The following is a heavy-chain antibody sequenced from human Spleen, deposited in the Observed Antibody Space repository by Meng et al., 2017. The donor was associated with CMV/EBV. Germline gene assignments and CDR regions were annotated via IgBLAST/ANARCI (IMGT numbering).Heavy chain of an antibody. D-gene: IGHD3-16*01. CDR1: GFTFSSYA. V-gene: IGHV3-30*04. Sequence: SGFTFSSYAMHWVRQAPGKGLEWVAVISYDGSNKYYADSVKGRFTISRDNSKNTLYLQMNSLRAEDTAVYYCARERWSAYDGDAFDIWGQGTMVTVSS. CDR3: ARERWSAYDGDAFDI. J-gene: IGHJ3*02. CDR2: ISYDGSNK.